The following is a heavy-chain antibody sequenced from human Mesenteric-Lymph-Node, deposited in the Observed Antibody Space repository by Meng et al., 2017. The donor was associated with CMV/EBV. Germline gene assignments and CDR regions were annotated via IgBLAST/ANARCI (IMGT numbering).Heavy chain of an antibody. D-gene: IGHD1/OR15-1a*01. CDR2: IYNNGNT. V-gene: IGHV4-39*07. CDR1: GDSISSSSYY. Sequence: SETLSLTCVVSGDSISSSSYYWGWIRQPPGKGLEWIGIIYNNGNTYYDPALKSRVTISVDTSKNQFSLKMTSMTAADTAFYYCAGDSPNSYWNNFDYWGQGTLVTVSS. CDR3: AGDSPNSYWNNFDY. J-gene: IGHJ4*02.